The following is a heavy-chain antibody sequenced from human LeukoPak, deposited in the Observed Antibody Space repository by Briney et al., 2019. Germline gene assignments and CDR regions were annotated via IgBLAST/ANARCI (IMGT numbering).Heavy chain of an antibody. CDR3: ARSAGDFDY. V-gene: IGHV3-66*01. D-gene: IGHD3-10*01. CDR2: IYSGGST. Sequence: GGSLRLSCVASGFTVSSNYMSWVRQAPGKGLEWVSVIYSGGSTYYADSVKGRFTISRDNSKNTLYLQMNSLRAEDTAVYYCARSAGDFDYWGQGTLVTVSS. J-gene: IGHJ4*02. CDR1: GFTVSSNY.